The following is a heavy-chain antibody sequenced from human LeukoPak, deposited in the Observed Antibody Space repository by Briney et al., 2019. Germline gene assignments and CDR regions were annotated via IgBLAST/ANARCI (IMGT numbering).Heavy chain of an antibody. D-gene: IGHD6-19*01. CDR2: IRYDGSNK. Sequence: GGSLRLSCAASGFSFSRYDIHWVRQAPGKGLEWVAFIRYDGSNKNYADSVKGRFTISRDNFMSTVYLQMNSLRAEDTAIYYCARSGWYDDFDYLGQGTLVTVSS. V-gene: IGHV3-30*02. CDR3: ARSGWYDDFDY. J-gene: IGHJ4*02. CDR1: GFSFSRYD.